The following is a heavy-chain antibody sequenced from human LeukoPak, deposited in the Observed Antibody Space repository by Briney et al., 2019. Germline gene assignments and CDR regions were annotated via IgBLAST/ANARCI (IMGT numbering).Heavy chain of an antibody. Sequence: GGSLRLSCAASGFMFSSYAMSWVRQAPGKGLEWVSNVIGSGVRTYYADSVKGRFTISRDNSENTLYLQMNSLRAEDTAVYFCTGEAALDAFDIWGQGTMVTVAS. J-gene: IGHJ3*02. CDR2: VIGSGVRT. CDR1: GFMFSSYA. CDR3: TGEAALDAFDI. D-gene: IGHD6-6*01. V-gene: IGHV3-23*01.